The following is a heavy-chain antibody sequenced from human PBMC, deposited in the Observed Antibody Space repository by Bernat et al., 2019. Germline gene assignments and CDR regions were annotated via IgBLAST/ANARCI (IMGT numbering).Heavy chain of an antibody. Sequence: QVQLQQWGAGLLKPSETLSLTCAVYGGSFSGYYWSWIRQPPGKGLEWIGEINHSGSTNYKPSLKGRVTISVDTSKSKFSLKLGSVTAADTAVYYCARRRGGIFGVVTPSFDPWGQGTLVTVSS. CDR3: ARRRGGIFGVVTPSFDP. V-gene: IGHV4-34*01. CDR2: INHSGST. D-gene: IGHD3-3*01. J-gene: IGHJ5*02. CDR1: GGSFSGYY.